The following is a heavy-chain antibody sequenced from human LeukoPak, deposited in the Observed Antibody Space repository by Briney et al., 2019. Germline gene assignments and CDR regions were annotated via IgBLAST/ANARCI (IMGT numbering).Heavy chain of an antibody. V-gene: IGHV4-30-4*01. J-gene: IGHJ4*02. CDR3: ATRTKYYYDSSGLSHFDY. D-gene: IGHD3-22*01. Sequence: SETLSLTCTVSGVSISSGDYYWSWIRQPPGKGLEWIGYIYYSGSTYYNPSLKSRVTISVDTSKNQFSLKLSSVTAADTAVYYCATRTKYYYDSSGLSHFDYWGQGTLVTVSS. CDR1: GVSISSGDYY. CDR2: IYYSGST.